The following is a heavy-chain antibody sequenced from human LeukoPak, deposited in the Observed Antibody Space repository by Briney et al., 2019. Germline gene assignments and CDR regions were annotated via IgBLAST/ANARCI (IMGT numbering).Heavy chain of an antibody. D-gene: IGHD3-10*01. CDR3: ARVRVDEYGMDV. J-gene: IGHJ6*02. CDR2: IWYDGSNK. CDR1: GFTFSSNG. Sequence: GGSLRLSCAASGFTFSSNGMHWVRQAPGKGLEWVAVIWYDGSNKDYADSVKGRFTISRDNSKNTLYLQMNSLRAEDTAVYYCARVRVDEYGMDVWGQGTTVTVSS. V-gene: IGHV3-33*01.